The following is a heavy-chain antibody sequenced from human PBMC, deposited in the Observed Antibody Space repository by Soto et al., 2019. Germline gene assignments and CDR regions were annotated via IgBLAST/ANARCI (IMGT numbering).Heavy chain of an antibody. D-gene: IGHD3-16*01. CDR1: GYSFTNND. J-gene: IGHJ5*02. CDR2: MNPGSGDT. Sequence: QVKLVQSGAEVREPGASVKVSCKASGYSFTNNDVIWVRQATGQGLEWMGWMNPGSGDTGYAQKFRGRVTMTRDISIATAYMELSSLRSDDTAIYYCARMATFGSLNWFDPWGQGTLVTVSS. V-gene: IGHV1-8*01. CDR3: ARMATFGSLNWFDP.